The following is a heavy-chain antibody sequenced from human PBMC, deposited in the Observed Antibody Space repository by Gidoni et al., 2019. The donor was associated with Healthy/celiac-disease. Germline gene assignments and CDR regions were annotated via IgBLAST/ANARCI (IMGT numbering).Heavy chain of an antibody. CDR2: IIPNFGTA. D-gene: IGHD3-22*01. CDR3: AQDVTTGWAFDI. CDR1: GCTFSSYA. J-gene: IGHJ3*02. Sequence: QVQLVQSGAEVKKPGSSVKVSCKASGCTFSSYAISWVRQAPGQGLEWMGGIIPNFGTANYAQKFQGRVTSTADESTSKAYMEMSSLRSEDTAVYYCAQDVTTGWAFDIWGQGTMVTVSS. V-gene: IGHV1-69*01.